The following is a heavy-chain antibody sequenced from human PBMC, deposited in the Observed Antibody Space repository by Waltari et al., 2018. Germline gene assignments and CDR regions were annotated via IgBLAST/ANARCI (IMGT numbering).Heavy chain of an antibody. J-gene: IGHJ4*02. Sequence: MHWVRQAPGKGLEWMGGFVPEDDETIYAQNFQGRVTMTEDTSTDTAYMELSSLRSEDTAVYYCATAFMVSTAYTDCWGQGTLVTVSS. V-gene: IGHV1-24*01. D-gene: IGHD2-21*01. CDR3: ATAFMVSTAYTDC. CDR2: FVPEDDET.